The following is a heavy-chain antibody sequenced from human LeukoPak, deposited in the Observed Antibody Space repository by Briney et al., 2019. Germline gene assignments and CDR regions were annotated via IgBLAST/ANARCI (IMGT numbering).Heavy chain of an antibody. Sequence: SETLSLTCTVSGGSISSYYWSWIRQPPGKGLEWIGYIYYSGSTNYNPSLKSRVTISVDTSKNQFSLKLSSVTAADTAVYYCARGNSRYSGYDYVPLYFDYWGQGTLVTVSS. V-gene: IGHV4-59*01. CDR1: GGSISSYY. CDR3: ARGNSRYSGYDYVPLYFDY. CDR2: IYYSGST. J-gene: IGHJ4*02. D-gene: IGHD5-12*01.